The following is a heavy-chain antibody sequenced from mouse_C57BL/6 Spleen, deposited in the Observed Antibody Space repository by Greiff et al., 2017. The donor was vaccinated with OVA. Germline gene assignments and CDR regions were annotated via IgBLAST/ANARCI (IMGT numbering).Heavy chain of an antibody. CDR1: GYTFTSYW. Sequence: QVQLKQPGAELVRPGSSVKLSCKASGYTFTSYWMDWVKQRPGQGLEWIGNIYPSDSETHYNQKFKDKATLTVDKSSSTAYMQLSSLTSEDSAVYYCARAGGYDGYYFDYWGQGTTLTVSS. J-gene: IGHJ2*01. V-gene: IGHV1-61*01. D-gene: IGHD2-3*01. CDR2: IYPSDSET. CDR3: ARAGGYDGYYFDY.